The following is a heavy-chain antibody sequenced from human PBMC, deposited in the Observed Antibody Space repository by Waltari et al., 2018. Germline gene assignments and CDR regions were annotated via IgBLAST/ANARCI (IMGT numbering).Heavy chain of an antibody. D-gene: IGHD2-15*01. CDR1: GFTFSSYT. Sequence: EVQLVGSGGGLVKPGGSLRLSCAASGFTFSSYTMNWVRQAPGKGLGWVSSNGSGSSYIYDGDSVKGRFTISRDNAKNSLYLQMNSRRVEDTAVYYCAREWGVMVGTAGFYFDYWGQGALVTVSS. CDR3: AREWGVMVGTAGFYFDY. CDR2: NGSGSSYI. J-gene: IGHJ4*02. V-gene: IGHV3-21*01.